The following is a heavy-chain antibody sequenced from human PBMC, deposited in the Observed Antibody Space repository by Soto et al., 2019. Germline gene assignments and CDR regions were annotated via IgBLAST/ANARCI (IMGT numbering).Heavy chain of an antibody. CDR2: INPNSGGT. Sequence: ASVKVSCKASGYTFDVYDMHWVRQAPGQGLEWMGWINPNSGGTNYAQKFQGRVTLTRDTSISTAYMELSSLRSDDTAVYYCTRDASSFSLFGERIPKNWYFDLWGRGTLVTVSS. CDR3: TRDASSFSLFGERIPKNWYFDL. V-gene: IGHV1-2*02. D-gene: IGHD3-10*01. J-gene: IGHJ2*01. CDR1: GYTFDVYD.